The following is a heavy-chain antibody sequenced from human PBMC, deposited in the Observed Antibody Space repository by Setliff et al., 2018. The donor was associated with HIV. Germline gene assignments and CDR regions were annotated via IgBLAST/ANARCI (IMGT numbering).Heavy chain of an antibody. J-gene: IGHJ5*02. V-gene: IGHV1-69*01. D-gene: IGHD5-18*01. CDR2: IIPIIGST. Sequence: VKVSCKTSGGSFSSYGLSWVRHAPGQGLEWMGGIIPIIGSTNYAQKFQGRLTITADESTSTAYMELSSLRSEDTAVYYCAGVDTAMVLRYNWFDPWGQGTLVTVSS. CDR1: GGSFSSYG. CDR3: AGVDTAMVLRYNWFDP.